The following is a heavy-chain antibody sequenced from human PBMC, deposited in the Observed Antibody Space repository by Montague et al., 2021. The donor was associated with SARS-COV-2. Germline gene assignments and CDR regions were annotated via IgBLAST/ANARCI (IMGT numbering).Heavy chain of an antibody. D-gene: IGHD3-3*01. CDR2: ISSSGSTI. CDR3: AREKRRITIFGVVIIEYFDL. Sequence: LRLSFAASGFPFSSYEMNWVRQAPGKGLEWVSYISSSGSTIYYADSVKGRFTISRDNAKNSLYLQMDSLRAEDTAVYYCAREKRRITIFGVVIIEYFDLWGRGTLVTVSS. V-gene: IGHV3-48*03. J-gene: IGHJ2*01. CDR1: GFPFSSYE.